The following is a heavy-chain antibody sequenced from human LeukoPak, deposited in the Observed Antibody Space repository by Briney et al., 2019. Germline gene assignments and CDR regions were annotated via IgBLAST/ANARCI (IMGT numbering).Heavy chain of an antibody. V-gene: IGHV1-18*01. J-gene: IGHJ6*03. Sequence: ASVKVSCKASGYTFTSYGISWVRQAPGQGLEWMGWINTYNGNTNYAQKLQGRVTMTTDTSTSTAYMELRSLRSDDTAVYYCARDNFMVRGVYYYYMDVWGKGTTVTVS. CDR2: INTYNGNT. CDR1: GYTFTSYG. D-gene: IGHD3-10*01. CDR3: ARDNFMVRGVYYYYMDV.